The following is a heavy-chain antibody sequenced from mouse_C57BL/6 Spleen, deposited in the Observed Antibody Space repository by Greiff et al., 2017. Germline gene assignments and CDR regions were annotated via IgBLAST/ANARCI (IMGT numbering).Heavy chain of an antibody. CDR1: GFTFSSYA. CDR3: ARDPSYDYDDGAWFAY. CDR2: ISDGGSYT. V-gene: IGHV5-4*01. D-gene: IGHD2-4*01. Sequence: EVKVVESGGGLVKPGGSLKLSCAASGFTFSSYAMSWVRQTPDKRLEWVATISDGGSYTYYPDNVKGRFTISRDNAKNNLYLQMSHLKSEDTAMYYCARDPSYDYDDGAWFAYWGQGTLVTVSA. J-gene: IGHJ3*01.